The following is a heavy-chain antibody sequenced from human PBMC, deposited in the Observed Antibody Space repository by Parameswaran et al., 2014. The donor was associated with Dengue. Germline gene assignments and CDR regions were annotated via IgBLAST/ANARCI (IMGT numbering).Heavy chain of an antibody. CDR3: ARDQHRDCSSTSCYGIDP. Sequence: GSLRLSCTVSGGSISSSSYYWGWIRQPPGKGLEWIGSIYYSGSTYYNPSLKSRVTISVDTSKNQFSLKLSSVTAADTAVYYCARDQHRDCSSTSCYGIDPWGQGTLVTVSS. J-gene: IGHJ5*02. D-gene: IGHD2-2*01. V-gene: IGHV4-39*07. CDR1: GGSISSSSYY. CDR2: IYYSGST.